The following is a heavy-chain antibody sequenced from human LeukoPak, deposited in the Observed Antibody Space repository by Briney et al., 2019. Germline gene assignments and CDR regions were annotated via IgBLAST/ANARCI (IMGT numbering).Heavy chain of an antibody. J-gene: IGHJ6*04. V-gene: IGHV4-4*02. Sequence: SGTLSLTCAVSGGSISSSNWWSWVRQPPGKGLEWIGEIYHSGSTNYNPSLKSRVTISVDKSKNQFSLKLSSVTAADTAVYYCASHDYGDYVSHYYYYGMDVWGKGTTVTVSS. CDR2: IYHSGST. CDR3: ASHDYGDYVSHYYYYGMDV. D-gene: IGHD4-17*01. CDR1: GGSISSSNW.